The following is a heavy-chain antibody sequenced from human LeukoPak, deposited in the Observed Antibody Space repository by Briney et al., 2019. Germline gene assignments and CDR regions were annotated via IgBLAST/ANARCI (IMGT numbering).Heavy chain of an antibody. Sequence: GGSLRLSCAASGFTFASYSMNWVRQAPGKGLEWVSSISGDSTYIYNAGSVKGRFTISRDNAQASLHLQMNSLRADDTAVYYCARVSGRLERQSDLDYWGQGTLVIVSS. CDR3: ARVSGRLERQSDLDY. CDR1: GFTFASYS. J-gene: IGHJ4*02. CDR2: ISGDSTYI. D-gene: IGHD1-1*01. V-gene: IGHV3-21*01.